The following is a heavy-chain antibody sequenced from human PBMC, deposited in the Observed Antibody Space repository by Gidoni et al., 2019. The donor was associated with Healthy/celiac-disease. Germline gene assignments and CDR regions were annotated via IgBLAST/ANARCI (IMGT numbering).Heavy chain of an antibody. CDR1: VYPLTSYV. J-gene: IGHJ4*02. CDR3: AREGNYYESSGYYVAGNFDY. D-gene: IGHD3-22*01. V-gene: IGHV1-18*01. Sequence: VQLVQSCAEVKTPVAPVMLPCKPSVYPLTSYVIRWVRQAPGQGLEWMGWISPYNGNTNYAEKLKGRVTMSTDTSTSTAYMVLRSLRSDDTAVYYCAREGNYYESSGYYVAGNFDYWGQGTLVTVSS. CDR2: ISPYNGNT.